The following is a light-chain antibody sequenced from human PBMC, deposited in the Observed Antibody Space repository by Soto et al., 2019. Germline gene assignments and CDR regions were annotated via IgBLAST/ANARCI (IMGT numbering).Light chain of an antibody. J-gene: IGKJ1*01. Sequence: DIQMTQFPSYLSASVGDRVTITCRASQGIRNDLACYQQKPGKAPKRLIYAASSLQSGVPSRFSGSGSGTEFTLAISSLQPEDFATFYCLQHSTYPLTFGQGTKVEIK. V-gene: IGKV1-17*01. CDR2: AAS. CDR3: LQHSTYPLT. CDR1: QGIRND.